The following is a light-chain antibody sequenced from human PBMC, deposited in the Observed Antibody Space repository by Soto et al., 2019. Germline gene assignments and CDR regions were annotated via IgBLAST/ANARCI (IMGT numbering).Light chain of an antibody. CDR2: DVS. J-gene: IGLJ2*01. CDR3: SSYTSSSTVV. V-gene: IGLV2-14*01. CDR1: SSDVGAYNY. Sequence: QSALTQPASVSGSPGQLITISCTGTSSDVGAYNYVSWYQQHPGKAPKLMIYDVSNRPSGVSNRFSGSKSGNTASLTISGLQAEDEADYHCSSYTSSSTVVFGGGTKLTVL.